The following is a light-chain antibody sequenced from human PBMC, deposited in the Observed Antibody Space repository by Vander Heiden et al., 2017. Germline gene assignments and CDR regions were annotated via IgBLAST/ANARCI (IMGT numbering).Light chain of an antibody. CDR1: ALPKQY. CDR2: KDS. Sequence: SYELTQPPSASVSPGQTAMTPCSGDALPKQYAYWYQQKPGQGPVVVVYKDSERASGIPERFSGSSSGTTVTLTISGVQAEDEADYYCQSADSSGTYVVFGGGTKLTVL. J-gene: IGLJ2*01. V-gene: IGLV3-25*03. CDR3: QSADSSGTYVV.